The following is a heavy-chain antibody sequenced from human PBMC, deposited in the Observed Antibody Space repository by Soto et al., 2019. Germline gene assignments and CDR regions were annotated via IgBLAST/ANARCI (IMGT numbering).Heavy chain of an antibody. CDR1: GGSISSYY. CDR3: ARDKITGLFDY. D-gene: IGHD2-8*02. V-gene: IGHV4-34*01. CDR2: INHSGST. J-gene: IGHJ4*02. Sequence: SETLSLTCTVSGGSISSYYLTWIRQPPGTGLEWIGEINHSGSTNYNPSLKSRVTISVDTSKNQFSLKLTSVTAADTAVYYCARDKITGLFDYWGQGTLVTVSS.